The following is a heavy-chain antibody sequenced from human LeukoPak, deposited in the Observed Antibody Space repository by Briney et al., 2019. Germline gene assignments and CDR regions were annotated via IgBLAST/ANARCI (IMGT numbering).Heavy chain of an antibody. Sequence: GGSLRLSCAASGFTFSKYWMSWVSQAPGKGLEWVANIKQDGSEKYYVDSVKGRFTISRDNAKNSLYLQMNSLRVEDTAVYYCAKTGHSSGWYGDFDYWGQGTLVTVSS. CDR3: AKTGHSSGWYGDFDY. V-gene: IGHV3-7*03. CDR1: GFTFSKYW. D-gene: IGHD6-19*01. CDR2: IKQDGSEK. J-gene: IGHJ4*02.